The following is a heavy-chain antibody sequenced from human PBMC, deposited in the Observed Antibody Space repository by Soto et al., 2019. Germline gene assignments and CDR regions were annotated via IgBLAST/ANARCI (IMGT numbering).Heavy chain of an antibody. CDR3: ARWDPRGPGTRFDP. Sequence: QVQLVQSGAEVKKPGSSVKVSCKASGGTFSSYAISWVRQAPGQGLEWMGGISAYNGNTNYAQKLQGRVTMTTDTSTSTAYMELRSLRSDDTAVYYCARWDPRGPGTRFDPWGQGTLVTVSS. CDR2: ISAYNGNT. V-gene: IGHV1-18*01. CDR1: GGTFSSYA. J-gene: IGHJ5*02. D-gene: IGHD1-1*01.